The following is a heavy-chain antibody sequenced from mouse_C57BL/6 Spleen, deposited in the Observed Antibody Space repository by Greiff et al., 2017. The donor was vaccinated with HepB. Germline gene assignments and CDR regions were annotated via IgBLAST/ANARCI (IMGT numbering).Heavy chain of an antibody. J-gene: IGHJ1*03. CDR3: AREDYGNYGWYFDV. D-gene: IGHD2-1*01. CDR1: GFTFSSYA. V-gene: IGHV5-4*01. Sequence: EVMLVESGGGLVKPGGSLKLSCAASGFTFSSYAMSWVRQTPEKRLEWVATISDGGSYTYYPDNVKGRFTISRDNAKNNLYLQMSHLKSEDTAMYYCAREDYGNYGWYFDVWGTGTTVTVSS. CDR2: ISDGGSYT.